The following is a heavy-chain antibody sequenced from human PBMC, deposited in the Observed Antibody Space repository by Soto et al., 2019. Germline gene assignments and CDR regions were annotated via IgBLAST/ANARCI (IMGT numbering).Heavy chain of an antibody. V-gene: IGHV4-61*01. Sequence: QVQLQESGPGLVKPSETLSLTCTVSGGSVSSGSYYWSWIRQPPGKGLEWIGYIYYSGSTNYNPSHKSRATISVDTSKNQFALKLSSVTAADTAVYYCARDGGGMDVWGQGTTVTVSS. CDR3: ARDGGGMDV. CDR2: IYYSGST. D-gene: IGHD2-15*01. CDR1: GGSVSSGSYY. J-gene: IGHJ6*02.